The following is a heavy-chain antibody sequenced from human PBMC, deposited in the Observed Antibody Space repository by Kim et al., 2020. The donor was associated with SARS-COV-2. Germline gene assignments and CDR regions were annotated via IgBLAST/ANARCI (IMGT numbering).Heavy chain of an antibody. J-gene: IGHJ5*02. D-gene: IGHD3-10*01. Sequence: NHEQDFQGRVTMTRDTSLSTAYMELSRLRSDDTAVYYCASSGYGSRGWFDPWGQGTLVTVSS. V-gene: IGHV1-2*02. CDR3: ASSGYGSRGWFDP.